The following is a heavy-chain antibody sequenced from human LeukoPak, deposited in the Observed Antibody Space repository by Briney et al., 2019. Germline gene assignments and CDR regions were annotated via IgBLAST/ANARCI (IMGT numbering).Heavy chain of an antibody. CDR1: GFTFSTYW. J-gene: IGHJ6*02. CDR3: TRDLMDYDVSTGLHHYYMDV. D-gene: IGHD3-9*01. V-gene: IGHV3-7*01. CDR2: IRQGGSKI. Sequence: GGSLRLSCAASGFTFSTYWMSWVRQAPGKGLEWVANIRQGGSKIYYVDSVKGRFTISRDNAKNSLYLQMNNLRAEDTAVYYCTRDLMDYDVSTGLHHYYMDVWGQGTTVTVSS.